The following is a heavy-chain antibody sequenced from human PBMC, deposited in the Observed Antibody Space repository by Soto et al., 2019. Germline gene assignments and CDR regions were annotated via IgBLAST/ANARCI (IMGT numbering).Heavy chain of an antibody. J-gene: IGHJ3*02. Sequence: GGSLRLSCASSGFTFSYYWMHWVRQAPGQGLVWVSRIHSDGSSTTYADSVKGRFTISRDNSKNTLYLQMNSLRAEDTAVFYCARDYAGTFNIWGQGTMVTVSS. CDR3: ARDYAGTFNI. CDR1: GFTFSYYW. V-gene: IGHV3-74*01. CDR2: IHSDGSST. D-gene: IGHD4-17*01.